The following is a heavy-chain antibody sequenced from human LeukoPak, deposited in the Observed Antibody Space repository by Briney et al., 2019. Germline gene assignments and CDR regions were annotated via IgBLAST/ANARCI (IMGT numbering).Heavy chain of an antibody. D-gene: IGHD1-14*01. CDR1: GGSIRSSYYY. CDR2: IYDSGST. Sequence: PSETLSLTCTVSGGSIRSSYYYWGWIRQPPGKGLEWIGSIYDSGSTYYNPSLKSRVTISVDTSKNQFSLKLNSVTAADTAVYYCATQQGGNPAYWGQGTLVTVSP. J-gene: IGHJ4*02. V-gene: IGHV4-39*01. CDR3: ATQQGGNPAY.